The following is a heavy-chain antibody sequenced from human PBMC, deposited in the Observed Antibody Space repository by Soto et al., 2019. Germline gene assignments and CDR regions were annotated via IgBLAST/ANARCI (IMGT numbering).Heavy chain of an antibody. J-gene: IGHJ4*02. CDR1: GFTFSNYW. CDR3: ARGRYCTGGNCYFDY. CDR2: IKQDGIEK. Sequence: GGSLRLSCEVSGFTFSNYWMSWVRQAPGKGLEWVANIKQDGIEKKYVDSVKGRFTISRDNAKNSLYLQMNSLRVEDTAVYYCARGRYCTGGNCYFDYWGRGTLVTVSS. V-gene: IGHV3-7*01. D-gene: IGHD2-8*02.